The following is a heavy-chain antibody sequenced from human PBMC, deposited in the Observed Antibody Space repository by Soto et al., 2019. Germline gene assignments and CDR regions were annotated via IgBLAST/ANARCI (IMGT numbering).Heavy chain of an antibody. CDR1: GFTFDDYA. J-gene: IGHJ4*02. CDR2: ISWNSGNI. Sequence: EVQLEESGGALVQPGRSLRLSCAASGFTFDDYAMYWVRQVLGKGLEWVSSISWNSGNIGYADSGKGRFTTSRDNAENSRYLQMNSLRPEDTALYYCVRSKGGYSYGTPFDYWGQGTLVTVSS. V-gene: IGHV3-9*01. D-gene: IGHD5-18*01. CDR3: VRSKGGYSYGTPFDY.